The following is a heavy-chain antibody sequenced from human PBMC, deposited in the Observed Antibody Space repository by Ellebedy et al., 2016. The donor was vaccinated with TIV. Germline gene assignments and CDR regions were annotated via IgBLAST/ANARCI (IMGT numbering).Heavy chain of an antibody. J-gene: IGHJ4*02. Sequence: GGSLTLSXAASGFTFSSYSMNWVRQAPGKGLEWVSYISSSSSTIYYADSVKGRFTISRDNAKNSLYLQMNSLRDEDTAVYYCAAYGSGSYLSASVDSWGQGTLVTVSS. CDR1: GFTFSSYS. CDR3: AAYGSGSYLSASVDS. CDR2: ISSSSSTI. D-gene: IGHD3-10*01. V-gene: IGHV3-48*02.